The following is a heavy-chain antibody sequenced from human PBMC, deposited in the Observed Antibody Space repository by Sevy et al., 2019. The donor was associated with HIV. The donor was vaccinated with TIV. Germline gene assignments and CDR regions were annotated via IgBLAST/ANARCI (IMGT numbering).Heavy chain of an antibody. J-gene: IGHJ4*02. CDR3: ARAASLHPSYDYGDYVDHDVVVVIWGYFDY. V-gene: IGHV3-7*03. CDR2: IKQDGSEK. CDR1: GFTFSSYW. Sequence: GGSLRLSCAASGFTFSSYWMSWVRQAPGKGLEWVANIKQDGSEKYYVDSVKGRFTISRDNAKNSLYLQMNSLRAEDTAVYYGARAASLHPSYDYGDYVDHDVVVVIWGYFDYWGQGTLVTVSS. D-gene: IGHD4-17*01.